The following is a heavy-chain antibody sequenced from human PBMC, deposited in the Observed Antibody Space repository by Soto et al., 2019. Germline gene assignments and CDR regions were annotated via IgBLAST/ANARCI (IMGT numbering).Heavy chain of an antibody. CDR2: IYYSGSA. J-gene: IGHJ4*01. Sequence: SETLSLTCPVSGASMNNYYGSWIRQPPGKGLEYIGYIYYSGSADYNPSLRSRVTMSVDTSNNKFSLKLRSVTAAETAVYYCARSWHCFGAVVWGHGILVTDSS. V-gene: IGHV4-59*01. D-gene: IGHD3-16*01. CDR1: GASMNNYY. CDR3: ARSWHCFGAVV.